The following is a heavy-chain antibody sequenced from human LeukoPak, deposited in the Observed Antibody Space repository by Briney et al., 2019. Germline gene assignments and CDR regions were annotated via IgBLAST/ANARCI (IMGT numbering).Heavy chain of an antibody. CDR3: AKDRWDEYYYMDV. CDR2: ISYDGSNK. J-gene: IGHJ6*03. Sequence: GGSLRLSCAASGFTFSSYGMHWVRQAPGKGLEWVAVISYDGSNKYYADSVKGRFTISRDNSKNTLYLQMNSLRAEDTAVYYCAKDRWDEYYYMDVWGKGTTVTVSS. D-gene: IGHD6-6*01. CDR1: GFTFSSYG. V-gene: IGHV3-30*18.